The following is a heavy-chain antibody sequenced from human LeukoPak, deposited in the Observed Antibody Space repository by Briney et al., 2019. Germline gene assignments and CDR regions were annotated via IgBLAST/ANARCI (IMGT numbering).Heavy chain of an antibody. V-gene: IGHV1-2*02. Sequence: ASVKVSCKASGYTFTGYYMHWVRQAPGQGLEWMGWINPNSGGTNYAQKFQDRVTMTRDTSISTAYMELNRLRSDDTAVYYCAREHYDSSGYYQYYFDYWGQGTLVTVSS. CDR1: GYTFTGYY. CDR3: AREHYDSSGYYQYYFDY. J-gene: IGHJ4*02. CDR2: INPNSGGT. D-gene: IGHD3-22*01.